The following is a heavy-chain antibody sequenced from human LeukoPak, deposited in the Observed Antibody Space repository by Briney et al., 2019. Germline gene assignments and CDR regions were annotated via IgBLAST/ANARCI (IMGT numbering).Heavy chain of an antibody. CDR3: TTAPDSMDC. D-gene: IGHD3/OR15-3a*01. J-gene: IGHJ4*02. V-gene: IGHV3-15*01. CDR1: GFTFSSAW. CDR2: IKSKTDGGTA. Sequence: PGGSLRLSCAASGFTFSSAWMTWVRQAPGKGLEWVGRIKSKTDGGTAEYAAPVKGRFTISRDDSQNTMYMQMNSLKAEDTAVYYCTTAPDSMDCWGQGTLVTVSS.